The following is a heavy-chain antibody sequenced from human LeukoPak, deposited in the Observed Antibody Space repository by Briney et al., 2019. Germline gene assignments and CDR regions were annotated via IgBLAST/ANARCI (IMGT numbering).Heavy chain of an antibody. CDR1: GDSVSSNSAA. V-gene: IGHV6-1*01. J-gene: IGHJ5*02. CDR3: VRDVSSGRQRAALTWFDP. Sequence: SQTLSLTCAISGDSVSSNSAAWTWIRQSPSRGLEWLGRTYYRSKWYNDYGASVKSRIIIDPDTSKNQFSLQLNSVTPEDTAVYYCVRDVSSGRQRAALTWFDPWGQGTLVTVSS. D-gene: IGHD6-19*01. CDR2: TYYRSKWYN.